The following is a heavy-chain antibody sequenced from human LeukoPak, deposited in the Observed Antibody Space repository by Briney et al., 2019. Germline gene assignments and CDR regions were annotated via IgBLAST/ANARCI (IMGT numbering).Heavy chain of an antibody. Sequence: GGSLRLSCSASGFTFSHYAMHWVRQAPGKGLEYVSTINNNGGSAYYADSLKGRFTISRDNSKNTLYLQMSSLRPEDTAVYYCAKEGRWLQLGGAFDIWGQGTMVTVSS. D-gene: IGHD5-24*01. CDR3: AKEGRWLQLGGAFDI. CDR2: INNNGGSA. CDR1: GFTFSHYA. V-gene: IGHV3-64*04. J-gene: IGHJ3*02.